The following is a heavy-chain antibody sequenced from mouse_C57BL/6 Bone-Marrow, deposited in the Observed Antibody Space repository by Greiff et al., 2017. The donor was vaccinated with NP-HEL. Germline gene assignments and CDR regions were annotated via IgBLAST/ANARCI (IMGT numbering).Heavy chain of an antibody. D-gene: IGHD1-1*01. Sequence: EVQVVESGGGLVQPGGSLKLSCAASGFTFSDYYMYWVRQTPEKRLEWVAYISNGGGSTYYPDTVKGRFTISRDNAKNTLYLQMSRLKSEDTAMYYCARLDYYGSSYYVHWYFDVWGTGTTVTVSS. V-gene: IGHV5-12*01. CDR3: ARLDYYGSSYYVHWYFDV. CDR2: ISNGGGST. CDR1: GFTFSDYY. J-gene: IGHJ1*03.